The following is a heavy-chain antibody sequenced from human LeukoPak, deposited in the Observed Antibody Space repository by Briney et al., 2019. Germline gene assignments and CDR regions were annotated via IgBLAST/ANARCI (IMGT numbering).Heavy chain of an antibody. J-gene: IGHJ4*02. CDR1: GFTLRDYY. CDR2: ISSSGGSI. D-gene: IGHD6-19*01. V-gene: IGHV3-11*04. CDR3: ARASQWLPTDY. Sequence: GFLRLSCAAPGFTLRDYYMSWNRQGPGKGLEWVSYISSSGGSIYYADSVKGRFTISRDNAKDSLYLQMNSLRAEDTAVYYCARASQWLPTDYWGQGTLVTVSS.